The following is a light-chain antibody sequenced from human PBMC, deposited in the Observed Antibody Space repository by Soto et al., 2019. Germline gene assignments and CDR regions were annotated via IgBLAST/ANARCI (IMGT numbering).Light chain of an antibody. CDR3: LKHNSAPL. Sequence: DIQMTQSPSSLSAPVENRVIITCRASQDISNYLAWYQQKPGKVPKLLIYGASTLRSGVPSRFSGSGSGTDFTRATSSLQPKDVATYYCLKHNSAPLFGGGTKVEIK. CDR2: GAS. V-gene: IGKV1-27*01. J-gene: IGKJ4*01. CDR1: QDISNY.